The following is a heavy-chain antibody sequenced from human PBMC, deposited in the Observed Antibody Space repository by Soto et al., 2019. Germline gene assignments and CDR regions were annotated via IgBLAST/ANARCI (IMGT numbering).Heavy chain of an antibody. V-gene: IGHV3-23*01. CDR2: IGGSGRTT. D-gene: IGHD3-22*01. Sequence: EVQLLESGGSLVQPGGSLSLSCAASAFTFNNYAMSWVRQAPGKGLEWVSGIGGSGRTTYYADSVKGRFTISRDNSNNTLFLQMNSLRAEDTAVYYCAKSRYSDSSGAFYDYWGQGTLVTVSS. CDR3: AKSRYSDSSGAFYDY. CDR1: AFTFNNYA. J-gene: IGHJ4*02.